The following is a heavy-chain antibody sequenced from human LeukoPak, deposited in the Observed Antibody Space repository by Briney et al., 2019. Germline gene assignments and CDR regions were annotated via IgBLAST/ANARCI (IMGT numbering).Heavy chain of an antibody. V-gene: IGHV1-8*01. CDR3: ARDAGEVTHYYFAY. D-gene: IGHD2-21*02. Sequence: ASVKVSCKAPGYTFTSYDINWVRQATGQGLEWMGWMNTNSGNTGYAQKFQGRVTMTRNTSISTAYMELSSLRSEDTAIYYCARDAGEVTHYYFAYWGQGTLVTVSS. CDR2: MNTNSGNT. CDR1: GYTFTSYD. J-gene: IGHJ4*02.